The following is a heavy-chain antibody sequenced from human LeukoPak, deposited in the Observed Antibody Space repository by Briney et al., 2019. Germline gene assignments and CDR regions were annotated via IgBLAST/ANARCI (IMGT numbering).Heavy chain of an antibody. Sequence: GGSLRLSCAASGFTFRSHWMHWVRQAPGKGLVWVSRVKGDGSFTNYADSVYGRSTISRDNAKNTLYLHMHSLRVEDTAVYYCVRDGDDFNFDYWGQGSLVTVSS. CDR1: GFTFRSHW. J-gene: IGHJ4*02. V-gene: IGHV3-74*01. D-gene: IGHD5-24*01. CDR2: VKGDGSFT. CDR3: VRDGDDFNFDY.